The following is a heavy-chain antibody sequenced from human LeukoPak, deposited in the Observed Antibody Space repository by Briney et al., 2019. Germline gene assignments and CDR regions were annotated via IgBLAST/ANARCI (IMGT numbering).Heavy chain of an antibody. J-gene: IGHJ4*02. CDR3: AKDRPGSFDY. CDR2: ISGNGDST. Sequence: PGGSLRLSCAASGFTFINYAMCWVRQAPGKGPEWVSFISGNGDSTYYADSVKGRFTASRDNSKNTLYLQMNSLRGEDTAIYYCAKDRPGSFDYWGQGILVTVSS. CDR1: GFTFINYA. D-gene: IGHD1-26*01. V-gene: IGHV3-23*01.